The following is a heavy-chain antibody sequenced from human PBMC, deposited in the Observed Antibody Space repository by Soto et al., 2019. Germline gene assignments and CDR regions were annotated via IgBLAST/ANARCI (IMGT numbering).Heavy chain of an antibody. CDR3: ANDYYDSSGYYYGMDV. CDR2: ISYDGRNK. V-gene: IGHV3-30*18. J-gene: IGHJ6*02. Sequence: ESGGGVVQPGRSLRLSCAASGFTFSTYGMHWVRQAPGKGLEWVAVISYDGRNKYYEDSVKGRFTISRDNSKNTLYLQMNSLRAEDTAVYYCANDYYDSSGYYYGMDVWGQGTTVTVSS. CDR1: GFTFSTYG. D-gene: IGHD3-22*01.